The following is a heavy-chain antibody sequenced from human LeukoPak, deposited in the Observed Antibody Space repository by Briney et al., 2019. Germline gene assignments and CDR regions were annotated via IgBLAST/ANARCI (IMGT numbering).Heavy chain of an antibody. Sequence: KPSETLSLTCTVSGYSISSGYYWGWIRQPPGKGLEWIWSIYHSGSTYYNPSLKSRVTISVDTSKNQFSLKLSSVTAADTAVYYCARDVPGRDYYDSSGPGWGQGTLVTVSS. D-gene: IGHD3-22*01. CDR1: GYSISSGYY. CDR2: IYHSGST. CDR3: ARDVPGRDYYDSSGPG. V-gene: IGHV4-38-2*02. J-gene: IGHJ4*02.